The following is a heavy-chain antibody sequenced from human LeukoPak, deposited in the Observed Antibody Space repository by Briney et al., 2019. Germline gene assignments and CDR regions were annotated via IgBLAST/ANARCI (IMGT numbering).Heavy chain of an antibody. CDR3: PRENSGSLSLEY. CDR1: GYTFSIYW. J-gene: IGHJ4*02. CDR2: IKQDGSET. Sequence: PRGSLRLSCAASGYTFSIYWVNWVRQAPGKGLEWVASIKQDGSETYHMESVQGRFTISRDNDMNFLYLQLSSLRAEDTAVYYCPRENSGSLSLEYWGQGTLVTVSS. V-gene: IGHV3-7*01. D-gene: IGHD1-26*01.